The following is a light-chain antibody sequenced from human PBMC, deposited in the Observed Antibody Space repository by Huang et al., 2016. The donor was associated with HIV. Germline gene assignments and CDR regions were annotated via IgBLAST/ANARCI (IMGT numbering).Light chain of an antibody. CDR1: QSVNSY. J-gene: IGKJ5*01. Sequence: ETVLKQSPATLSLSPGERATLSCRASQSVNSYLALYQQNPGQTPRLLIYDASNRATGIPARLSGSGSGTDFTLTISSLEPEDFAVYYCQQRKYWPPITFGQGTRLEIK. V-gene: IGKV3-11*01. CDR2: DAS. CDR3: QQRKYWPPIT.